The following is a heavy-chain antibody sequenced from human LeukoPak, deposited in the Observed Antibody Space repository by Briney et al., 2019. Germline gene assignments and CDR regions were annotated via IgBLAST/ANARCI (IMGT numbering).Heavy chain of an antibody. D-gene: IGHD3-22*01. V-gene: IGHV3-21*04. J-gene: IGHJ4*02. CDR2: ISGSSGYT. CDR3: ARERLYYDGSGYYYAF. Sequence: NPGGSLRLSCAASGFTFSSYYMNWVRQAPGKGLEWVSVISGSSGYTNYADSVKGRFTISRDNAKNSLYLQMNSLRAEDTAVYYCARERLYYDGSGYYYAFWGQGTLVTVSS. CDR1: GFTFSSYY.